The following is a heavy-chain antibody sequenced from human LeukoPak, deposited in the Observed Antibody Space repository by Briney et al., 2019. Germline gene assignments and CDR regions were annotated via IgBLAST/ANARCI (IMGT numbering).Heavy chain of an antibody. Sequence: GGSLRLSCAASGFTFDDSAMHWVRQAPGKGLEWVSLISGDGGSTYYADSVKGRFTISRDNSKNSLYLQMNSLRTEDTALYYCAKLPLRFLEWPPDYWGQGTLVTVPS. J-gene: IGHJ4*02. V-gene: IGHV3-43*02. CDR3: AKLPLRFLEWPPDY. CDR1: GFTFDDSA. D-gene: IGHD3-3*01. CDR2: ISGDGGST.